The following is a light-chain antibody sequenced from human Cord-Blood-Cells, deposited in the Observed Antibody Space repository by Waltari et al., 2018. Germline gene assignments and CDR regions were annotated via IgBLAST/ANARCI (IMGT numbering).Light chain of an antibody. CDR3: CSYAGSSTWV. Sequence: QSALTQPASLSGSHGPSITISCPGTSSDGGRYNLVSWYQQHPGKAPKLMIYEGSKRPSGVSNLFSGSKSGNTASLTISGLQAEDEADYYCCSYAGSSTWVFGGGTKLTVL. CDR1: SSDGGRYNL. V-gene: IGLV2-23*01. J-gene: IGLJ3*02. CDR2: EGS.